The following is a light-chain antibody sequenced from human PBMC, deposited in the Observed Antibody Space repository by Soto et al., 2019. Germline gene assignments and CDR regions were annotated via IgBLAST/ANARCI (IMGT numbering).Light chain of an antibody. CDR2: EVN. V-gene: IGLV2-8*01. J-gene: IGLJ3*02. CDR3: SSYTSSSTRV. CDR1: GSDIGGYNF. Sequence: QSALTQPPSASGSPGQSVTISCTGTGSDIGGYNFVSWYQQHPGKVPKLIIYEVNKRPSGVPDRFSGSKSGNTASLTVSGLQAEDEADYYCSSYTSSSTRVFGGGTKLTVL.